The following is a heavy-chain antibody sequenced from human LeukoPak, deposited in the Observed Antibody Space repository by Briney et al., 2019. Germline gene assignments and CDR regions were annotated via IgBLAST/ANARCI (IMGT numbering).Heavy chain of an antibody. D-gene: IGHD6-13*01. V-gene: IGHV3-23*01. J-gene: IGHJ6*03. CDR2: INSSGGRT. Sequence: GGSLRLSCTTSGFTFSSSAMSWVRQAPGKGLEWVSDINSSGGRTYYADSVKGRFTISRDNSKNTLFLQMNSLRAEDTAVYYCAAHSSSWYYYYYYMDVWGKGTTVTVSS. CDR1: GFTFSSSA. CDR3: AAHSSSWYYYYYYMDV.